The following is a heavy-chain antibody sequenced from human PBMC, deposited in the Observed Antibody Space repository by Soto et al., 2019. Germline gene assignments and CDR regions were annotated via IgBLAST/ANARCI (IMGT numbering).Heavy chain of an antibody. J-gene: IGHJ4*02. Sequence: GGSLRLSCAASGFTFSSYAMHWVRQAPGKGLEWVAVISYDGSNKYYADSVKGRFTISRDNSKNTLYLQMNSLRAEDTAVYYCARARIIDTAHYFDSWGQGTVVTVSS. CDR3: ARARIIDTAHYFDS. D-gene: IGHD3-10*01. CDR2: ISYDGSNK. V-gene: IGHV3-30-3*01. CDR1: GFTFSSYA.